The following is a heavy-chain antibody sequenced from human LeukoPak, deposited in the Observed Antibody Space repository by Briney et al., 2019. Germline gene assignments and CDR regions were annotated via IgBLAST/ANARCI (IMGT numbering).Heavy chain of an antibody. J-gene: IGHJ5*02. CDR2: INPNSGGT. V-gene: IGHV1-2*02. CDR1: XXXXXGYY. D-gene: IGHD6-6*01. CDR3: ARYGSSSPHNWFDP. Sequence: GASVXXXXXXXXXXXXGYYMHWVRXAPGQGLEWMGWINPNSGGTNYAQKFQGRVTMTRDTSISTAYMELSRLRSGDTAVYYCARYGSSSPHNWFDPWGQGTLVTVSS.